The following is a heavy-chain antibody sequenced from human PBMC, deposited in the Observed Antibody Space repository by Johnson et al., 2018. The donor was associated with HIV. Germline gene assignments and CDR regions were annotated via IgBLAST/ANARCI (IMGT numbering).Heavy chain of an antibody. J-gene: IGHJ3*02. CDR1: GFTFSAYA. Sequence: QVQLVESGGGVVQPERSLRLSCAASGFTFSAYAMHWVRQAPGKGLEWVAAISDDESKTYYTDSMKGRFTISRDNSKNTLYLQMISLRAEDTAMYYCARRQPTRDLLALDDGFDIWGQGTMVTVSS. D-gene: IGHD3-3*02. CDR3: ARRQPTRDLLALDDGFDI. V-gene: IGHV3-30*10. CDR2: ISDDESKT.